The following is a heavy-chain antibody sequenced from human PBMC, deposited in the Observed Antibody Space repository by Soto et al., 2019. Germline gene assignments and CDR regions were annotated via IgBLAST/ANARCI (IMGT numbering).Heavy chain of an antibody. CDR2: INPSGGST. Sequence: QVQLVQSGAEVKKPGASVKLSCKSSEYTFTDYYIHWVRQAPGQGLEWMGLINPSGGSTSYAQKCQGRVTMTRDTSTSTVYKELSSLRSKDTAVYYCATAAYSTSWYDFWGQGTLVTVSS. CDR1: EYTFTDYY. J-gene: IGHJ5*01. V-gene: IGHV1-46*01. CDR3: ATAAYSTSWYDF. D-gene: IGHD6-13*01.